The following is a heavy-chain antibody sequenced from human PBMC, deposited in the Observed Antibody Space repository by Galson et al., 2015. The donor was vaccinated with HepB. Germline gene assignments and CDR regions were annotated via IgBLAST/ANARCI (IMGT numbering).Heavy chain of an antibody. CDR1: GDSVSSNSAA. CDR3: ARFPLPGGYCSSTSCYTPNYYYYGMDV. J-gene: IGHJ6*02. Sequence: CAISGDSVSSNSAAWNWIRQSPSRGLEWLGRTYYRSKWYNDYAVSVKSRITINPDTSKNQFSLQLNSVTPEDTAVYYCARFPLPGGYCSSTSCYTPNYYYYGMDVWGQGTTVTVSS. D-gene: IGHD2-2*02. CDR2: TYYRSKWYN. V-gene: IGHV6-1*01.